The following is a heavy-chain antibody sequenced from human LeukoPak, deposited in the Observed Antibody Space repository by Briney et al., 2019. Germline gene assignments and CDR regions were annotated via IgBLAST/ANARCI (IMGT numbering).Heavy chain of an antibody. Sequence: GGSLRLSCAVSGFIVSRNYMSWVRQAPGKGLEWVSVLYSADSAYYADSVRGRFTISRDNSKNTLYLQMNSLRADDTAVYYCARGMSATSGYLELEYWGQGTLVTVST. CDR2: LYSADSA. J-gene: IGHJ4*02. CDR3: ARGMSATSGYLELEY. V-gene: IGHV3-53*01. CDR1: GFIVSRNY. D-gene: IGHD3-22*01.